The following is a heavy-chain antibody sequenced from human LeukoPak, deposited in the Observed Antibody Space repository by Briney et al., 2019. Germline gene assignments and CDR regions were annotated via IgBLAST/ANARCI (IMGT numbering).Heavy chain of an antibody. V-gene: IGHV3-48*02. J-gene: IGHJ6*02. CDR2: ISSSSSTI. Sequence: GGSLRLSCAASGSTFSSYSMNWVRQAPGKGLEWVSYISSSSSTIYYADSVKGRFTISRDNAKNSLYLQMNSLRDEDTAVYYCARDLTYCSGGSCYSGYYYYYGMDVWGQGTTVTVSS. D-gene: IGHD2-15*01. CDR3: ARDLTYCSGGSCYSGYYYYYGMDV. CDR1: GSTFSSYS.